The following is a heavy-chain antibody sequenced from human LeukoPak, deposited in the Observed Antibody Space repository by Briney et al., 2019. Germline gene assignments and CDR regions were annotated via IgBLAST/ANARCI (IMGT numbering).Heavy chain of an antibody. D-gene: IGHD2-15*01. CDR3: AKSTAWGEGSGGFNY. V-gene: IGHV3-30*02. J-gene: IGHJ4*02. CDR2: IRYDGSNK. CDR1: GFTFSSYG. Sequence: PGGSLRLSCAASGFTFSSYGMHWVRQAPGKGLEWVAFIRYDGSNKYYADSVKGRFTISRDNSKNTLYLQMNSLRTEDTAVYYCAKSTAWGEGSGGFNYWGQGTLVTVSS.